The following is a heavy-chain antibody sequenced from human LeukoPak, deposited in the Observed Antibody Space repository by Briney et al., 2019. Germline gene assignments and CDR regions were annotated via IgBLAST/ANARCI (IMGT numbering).Heavy chain of an antibody. CDR3: ARGPRVGYSMGVRFDY. CDR2: MNPNSGNT. CDR1: GYTFTSYD. Sequence: GASVKVSCKASGYTFTSYDINWVRQATGQGLEWMGWMNPNSGNTGYAQKFQGRVTMTRNTSISTAYMELSSLRSEDTAVYYCARGPRVGYSMGVRFDYWGQGPRSPSPQ. V-gene: IGHV1-8*01. J-gene: IGHJ4*02. D-gene: IGHD4-11*01.